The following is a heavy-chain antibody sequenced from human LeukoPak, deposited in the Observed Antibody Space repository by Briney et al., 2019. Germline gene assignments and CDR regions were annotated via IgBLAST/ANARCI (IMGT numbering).Heavy chain of an antibody. CDR1: GFTFSSYW. CDR2: INNDGSSK. D-gene: IGHD3-3*01. CDR3: SRAGTSIFGVGSDY. Sequence: GGSLRLSCAASGFTFSSYWMHWVRQAPGKGLVWVSRINNDGSSKSYADSVKGRFTISRDNAKNTLYLQMNSLRAEDMAVYYCSRAGTSIFGVGSDYWGQGTLVTVSS. J-gene: IGHJ4*02. V-gene: IGHV3-74*01.